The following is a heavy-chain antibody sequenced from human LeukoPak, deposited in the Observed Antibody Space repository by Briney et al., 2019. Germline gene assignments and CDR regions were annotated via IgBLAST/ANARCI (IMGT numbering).Heavy chain of an antibody. CDR2: ISYDGSNK. Sequence: PGRSLRLSCAASGFTFSNYAMHWVRQAPGKGLEWVVVISYDGSNKYYADSVKGRFTISRDNSKNTLYLQMNSLRAEDTAVYYCAKDHGRDCFNWFDPWGQGTLVTVSS. CDR3: AKDHGRDCFNWFDP. D-gene: IGHD2-21*02. V-gene: IGHV3-30-3*01. CDR1: GFTFSNYA. J-gene: IGHJ5*02.